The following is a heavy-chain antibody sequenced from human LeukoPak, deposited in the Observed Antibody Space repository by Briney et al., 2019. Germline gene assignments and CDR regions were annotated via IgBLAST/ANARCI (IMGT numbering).Heavy chain of an antibody. CDR1: GFTFSSYA. V-gene: IGHV3-33*06. J-gene: IGHJ4*02. Sequence: PGRSLRLSCAASGFTFSSYAMHWVRQAPGKGLEWVAVIWYDGSNKYYADSVKGRFTISRDNSKNTLYLQMNSLRAEDTAVYYCAKDGVPGDSSGYYPDYWGQGTLVTVSS. D-gene: IGHD3-22*01. CDR2: IWYDGSNK. CDR3: AKDGVPGDSSGYYPDY.